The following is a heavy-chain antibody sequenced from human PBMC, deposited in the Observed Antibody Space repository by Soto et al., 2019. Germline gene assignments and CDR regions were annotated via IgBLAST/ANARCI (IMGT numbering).Heavy chain of an antibody. CDR2: ILNDGTTT. CDR3: ATWRGGYTYGLDH. J-gene: IGHJ4*02. V-gene: IGHV3-74*01. Sequence: GGALRHSCTASGFTVSSQGVDWVRQAPGKWLMWISRILNDGTTTNYADSVKGRFTVSRDNAKKTMSLQMTNLRAEDTAVYYCATWRGGYTYGLDHWGQGTPVTVSS. D-gene: IGHD5-18*01. CDR1: GFTVSSQG.